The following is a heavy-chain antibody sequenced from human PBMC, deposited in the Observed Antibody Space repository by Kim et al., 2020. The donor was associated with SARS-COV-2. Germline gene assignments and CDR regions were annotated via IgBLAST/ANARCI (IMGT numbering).Heavy chain of an antibody. CDR2: ISWDGGST. D-gene: IGHD3-10*01. CDR3: AKGHYYYGSGSTGGGMDV. Sequence: GGSLRLSCAASGFTFDDYAMHWVRQAPGKGLEWVSLISWDGGSTYYADSVKGRFTISRDNSKNSLYLQMNSLRAEDTALYYCAKGHYYYGSGSTGGGMDVWGQGTTVTVSS. CDR1: GFTFDDYA. V-gene: IGHV3-43D*03. J-gene: IGHJ6*02.